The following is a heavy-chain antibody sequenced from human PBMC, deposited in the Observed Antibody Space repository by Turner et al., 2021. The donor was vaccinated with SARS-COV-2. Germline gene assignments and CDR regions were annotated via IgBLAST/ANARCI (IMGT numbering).Heavy chain of an antibody. J-gene: IGHJ4*02. Sequence: VQLMESGGGLVKPGRSLRLACAASGFTFSSYSMNWVRHAPVKGLEWVSSISSSSSYIYYADSVKGRFTISRDNAKNSLYLQMNSLRAEDTAVYYCARDCSIPSCEAWGQGTLVTVSS. CDR1: GFTFSSYS. D-gene: IGHD2-2*01. CDR3: ARDCSIPSCEA. CDR2: ISSSSSYI. V-gene: IGHV3-21*01.